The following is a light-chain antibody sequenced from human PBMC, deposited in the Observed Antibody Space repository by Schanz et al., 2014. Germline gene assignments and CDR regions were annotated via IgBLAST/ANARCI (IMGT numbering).Light chain of an antibody. V-gene: IGKV3-20*01. Sequence: EVVLTQSPGTLSLSPGERATLSCRASQSVSSNYLAWYQQKPGQAPRLLIYGASSRATGIPDRFSGSGSGTDFTLTINRLEAEDFAVYYCQQYGSSPPYTFGQGTKLEIK. CDR1: QSVSSNY. CDR3: QQYGSSPPYT. CDR2: GAS. J-gene: IGKJ2*01.